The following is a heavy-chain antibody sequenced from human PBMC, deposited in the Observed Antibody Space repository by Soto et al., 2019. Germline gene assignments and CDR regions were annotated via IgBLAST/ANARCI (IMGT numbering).Heavy chain of an antibody. Sequence: QVQLVESGGGVVQPGRSLRLSCAASGFTFSSYAMHWVRQAPGKGLEWLAVISSDGSNKYYADSVKGRFTISRDNFKNSLYVQMNRLRTEDTAVYYCASPLWRDDYNWGYFDLCCRGTLVTVSS. CDR2: ISSDGSNK. D-gene: IGHD4-4*01. CDR3: ASPLWRDDYNWGYFDL. J-gene: IGHJ2*01. V-gene: IGHV3-30-3*01. CDR1: GFTFSSYA.